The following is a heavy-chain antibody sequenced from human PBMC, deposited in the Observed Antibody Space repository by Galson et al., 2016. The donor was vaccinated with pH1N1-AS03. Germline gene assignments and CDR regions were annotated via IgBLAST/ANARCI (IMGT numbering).Heavy chain of an antibody. CDR2: MYYSGIT. Sequence: ETLSLTCIISGGSITSYYWSWIRQPPGKGLEWIGYMYYSGITNYNPSLKSRVSISVDTSKNQFSLKLSSVTAADTAVYYCATLSRYSCSGGTCYSEGFDYWGQGTLVTVSS. CDR1: GGSITSYY. J-gene: IGHJ4*02. CDR3: ATLSRYSCSGGTCYSEGFDY. D-gene: IGHD2-15*01. V-gene: IGHV4-59*01.